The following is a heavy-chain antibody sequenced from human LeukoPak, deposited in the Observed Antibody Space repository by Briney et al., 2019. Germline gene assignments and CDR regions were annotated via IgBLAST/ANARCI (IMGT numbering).Heavy chain of an antibody. V-gene: IGHV3-20*04. J-gene: IGHJ4*02. D-gene: IGHD1-26*01. CDR1: GFTFSNSA. Sequence: PGGSLRLSCAASGFTFSNSAMSWVRQAPGKGLEWVSGINWNGGSTGYADPLRGRFTISRDNAKNSLYLQMDSLRAEDTALYYCARAPTTSPFYFDYWGQGTLVTVSS. CDR2: INWNGGST. CDR3: ARAPTTSPFYFDY.